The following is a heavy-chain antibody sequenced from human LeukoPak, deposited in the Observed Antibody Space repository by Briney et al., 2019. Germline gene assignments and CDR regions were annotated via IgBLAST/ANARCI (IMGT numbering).Heavy chain of an antibody. CDR3: AKDQFDIAAQAPYYYYGMDV. D-gene: IGHD6-13*01. Sequence: PGRSLRLSCAASGFTFSSYGMHWVRQAPGKGLEWVAVISYDGGNKCYADSVKGRFTISRDNSKNTLYLQMNSLRAEDTAVYYCAKDQFDIAAQAPYYYYGMDVWGQGTTVTVSS. J-gene: IGHJ6*02. V-gene: IGHV3-30*18. CDR2: ISYDGGNK. CDR1: GFTFSSYG.